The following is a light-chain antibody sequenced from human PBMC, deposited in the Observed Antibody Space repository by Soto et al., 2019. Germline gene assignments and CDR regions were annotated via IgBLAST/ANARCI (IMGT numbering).Light chain of an antibody. J-gene: IGLJ3*02. CDR1: SGDVGGYNS. CDR2: EVS. CDR3: CSYAGRFSWV. Sequence: QSALTQPRSVSGSPGQSVTIFCTGTSGDVGGYNSVSWYQQHPGKAPKLLISEVSQRPSGVPTRFSASKSGNTASLTISGLQDDDEADYYCCSYAGRFSWVFGGGTKLTVL. V-gene: IGLV2-11*01.